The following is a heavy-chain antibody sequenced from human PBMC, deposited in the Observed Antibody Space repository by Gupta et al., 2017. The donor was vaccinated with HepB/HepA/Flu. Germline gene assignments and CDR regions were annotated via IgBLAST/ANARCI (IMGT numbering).Heavy chain of an antibody. Sequence: EVQLVESGGGLVQPGGSLRLSCAASGFTFSSYEMNWVRQAPGKGLEWVSYITSTGSIIKYADSVKGRFTISRDNAKNSLYLQMNSLRAEDTAVYDGARVRSGWKEIDYWGQGTLGTVSS. D-gene: IGHD6-19*01. V-gene: IGHV3-48*03. CDR2: ITSTGSII. CDR3: ARVRSGWKEIDY. J-gene: IGHJ4*02. CDR1: GFTFSSYE.